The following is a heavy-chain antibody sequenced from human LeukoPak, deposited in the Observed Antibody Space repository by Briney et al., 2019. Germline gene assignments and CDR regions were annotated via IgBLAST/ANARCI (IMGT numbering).Heavy chain of an antibody. CDR2: IYYSGST. J-gene: IGHJ4*02. V-gene: IGHV4-39*01. CDR1: GGSISSSSYY. CDR3: ARHLDMATFIDY. Sequence: SETLSLTCTVSGGSISSSSYYWGWIRQPPGKGLEWIGSIYYSGSTYYNPSLKSRVTISVDTSKNQFSLNLNSVTAADTAVYYCARHLDMATFIDYWGQGTLVTVSS. D-gene: IGHD5-24*01.